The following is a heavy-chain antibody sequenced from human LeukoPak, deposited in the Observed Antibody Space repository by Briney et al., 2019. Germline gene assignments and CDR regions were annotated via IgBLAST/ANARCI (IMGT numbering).Heavy chain of an antibody. V-gene: IGHV3-23*01. Sequence: PGGSLRLSCAASGFTFNSYAMSWVRQAPGKGLEWVSTISGSGGMTYYADSVKGRFTISRDNSKNTLYLQMNSLRAEDTAVYYCANMYSSGWYPLDYWGQGTLVTVSS. CDR2: ISGSGGMT. CDR3: ANMYSSGWYPLDY. D-gene: IGHD6-19*01. J-gene: IGHJ4*02. CDR1: GFTFNSYA.